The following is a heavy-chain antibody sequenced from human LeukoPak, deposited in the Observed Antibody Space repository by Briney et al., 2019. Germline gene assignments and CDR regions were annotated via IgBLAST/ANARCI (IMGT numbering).Heavy chain of an antibody. V-gene: IGHV4-59*01. CDR1: GGSISSYY. D-gene: IGHD3-22*01. J-gene: IGHJ3*02. CDR3: ARERSINYYDSSGYPSDAFDI. CDR2: IYYSGST. Sequence: SETLSLICTVSGGSISSYYWSWIRQPPGKGLEWIGYIYYSGSTNYNPSLMSRVTISVDTSKNQFSLKLSSVTAADTDVYYCARERSINYYDSSGYPSDAFDIWGQGTMVTVSS.